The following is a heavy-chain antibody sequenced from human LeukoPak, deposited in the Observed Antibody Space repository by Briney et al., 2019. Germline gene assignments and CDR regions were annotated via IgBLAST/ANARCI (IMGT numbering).Heavy chain of an antibody. Sequence: PGGSLRLSCAAAGFTFSSYAMSWVRQAPGKVLEWVSGISISGGSTYYTDSVKGRFTISRDNSKKTLYLQMDSLRVEDTAVYYCAKIIAAWYYFDYWGQGTLVTVSS. CDR1: GFTFSSYA. V-gene: IGHV3-23*01. D-gene: IGHD6-13*01. CDR2: ISISGGST. J-gene: IGHJ4*02. CDR3: AKIIAAWYYFDY.